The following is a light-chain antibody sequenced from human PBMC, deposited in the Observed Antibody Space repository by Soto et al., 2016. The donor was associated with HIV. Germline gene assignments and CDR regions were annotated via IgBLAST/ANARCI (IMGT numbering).Light chain of an antibody. CDR3: MQALQTPG. V-gene: IGKV2-28*01. CDR1: QSLLQSNGYNY. Sequence: DIVMTQTPLSSLVTLGQPASISCRSSQSLLQSNGYNYLDWYLQKPGQSPQLLIYLGSNRASGVPDRFSGSGSGTDFTLKINRVEAEDVGVYYCMQALQTPGFGPGTKLEIK. J-gene: IGKJ2*03. CDR2: LGS.